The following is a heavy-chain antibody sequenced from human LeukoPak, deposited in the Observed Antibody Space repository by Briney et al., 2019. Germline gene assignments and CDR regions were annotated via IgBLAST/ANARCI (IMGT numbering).Heavy chain of an antibody. D-gene: IGHD4-11*01. CDR3: ARDEGDYSNYEE. Sequence: ASVKVSCKASGYTFTGYYMHWVRQAPGQGLEWMGWINPNSGGTNYAQKFQGRVTMTRDTSISTAYMELSRLRSDDTAVYYCARDEGDYSNYEEWGQGTLVTVSS. J-gene: IGHJ4*02. CDR2: INPNSGGT. CDR1: GYTFTGYY. V-gene: IGHV1-2*02.